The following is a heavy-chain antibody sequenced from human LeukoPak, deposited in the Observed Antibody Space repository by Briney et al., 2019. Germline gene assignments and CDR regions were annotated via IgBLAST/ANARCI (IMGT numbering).Heavy chain of an antibody. D-gene: IGHD3-16*02. Sequence: SETLSLTCAVYGGSFSGYYWSWIRQPPGKGLEWIGEINHSGSTNYNPSLKSRVTISVDTPKNQFSLKLSSVTAADTAVYCCARGRPRISRYRPIDYWGQGTLVTVSS. CDR2: INHSGST. V-gene: IGHV4-34*01. CDR1: GGSFSGYY. J-gene: IGHJ4*02. CDR3: ARGRPRISRYRPIDY.